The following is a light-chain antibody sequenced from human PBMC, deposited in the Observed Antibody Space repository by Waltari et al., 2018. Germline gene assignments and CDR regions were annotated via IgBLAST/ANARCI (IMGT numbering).Light chain of an antibody. CDR2: EVS. V-gene: IGLV2-14*01. Sequence: QSALTQPASVSGSLRQSITISCTGTSSDVGGYNFVSWYQQDPGKAPKLMIYEVSNRPSGVSNRFSGSKSGNTASLTISGLQAEDEADYYCSSHTTSSIWVFGGGTKLTVL. CDR1: SSDVGGYNF. J-gene: IGLJ3*02. CDR3: SSHTTSSIWV.